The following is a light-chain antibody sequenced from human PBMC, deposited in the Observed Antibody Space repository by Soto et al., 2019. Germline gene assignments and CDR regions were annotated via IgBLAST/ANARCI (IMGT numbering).Light chain of an antibody. CDR2: GAS. V-gene: IGKV3-20*01. CDR3: QHYGNSRWT. J-gene: IGKJ1*01. CDR1: QSVSSSY. Sequence: EIVLTQSPGTLSLSPGEGATLSCRASQSVSSSYLAWYQHKAGQAPRLLIYGASSRATDIPDRFSGSGSGTDFSLTISRLEPEDFAVYYCQHYGNSRWTFGQGTKVDIK.